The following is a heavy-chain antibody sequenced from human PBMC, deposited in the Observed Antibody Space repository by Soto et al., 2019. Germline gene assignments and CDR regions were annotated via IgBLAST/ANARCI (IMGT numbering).Heavy chain of an antibody. CDR1: GFTFRTYG. CDR2: ISDDGSQK. D-gene: IGHD6-19*01. J-gene: IGHJ4*02. V-gene: IGHV3-30*18. Sequence: LRLSCAASGFTFRTYGMHWVRQAPGKGLEWVASISDDGSQKYYGDSVEGRFTISRDNSKNTLSLRMISLRTEDTSVYYCAKEAPGGWHFFDTWGQGTLVTVSS. CDR3: AKEAPGGWHFFDT.